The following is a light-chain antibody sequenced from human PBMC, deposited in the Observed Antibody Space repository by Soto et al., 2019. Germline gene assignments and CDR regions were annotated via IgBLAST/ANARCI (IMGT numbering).Light chain of an antibody. Sequence: GDRVTITCRASQSSSTFLAWYQQKPGKAPQILIYDASKLEPGVPSRLSGGGSGTQFTLTISSLQPDDFATYYCQQYDTYPLTFGGGTRVEIK. CDR1: QSSSTF. J-gene: IGKJ4*01. V-gene: IGKV1-5*01. CDR2: DAS. CDR3: QQYDTYPLT.